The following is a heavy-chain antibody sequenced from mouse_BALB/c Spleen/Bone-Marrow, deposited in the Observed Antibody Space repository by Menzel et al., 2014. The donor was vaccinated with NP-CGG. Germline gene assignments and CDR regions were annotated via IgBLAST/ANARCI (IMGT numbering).Heavy chain of an antibody. J-gene: IGHJ2*01. CDR3: TRGIAAVVAADFDY. CDR1: GYTFTSYW. CDR2: INPSTGYT. Sequence: VQLQQSGAELAKPGASVKMSCKASGYTFTSYWMHWVKQRPGQGLEWIGYINPSTGYTNYNQRFKDKATLTADKSSSTAYMQLRSLTSEDSAIYYCTRGIAAVVAADFDYWGQGTTLTVSP. V-gene: IGHV1-7*01. D-gene: IGHD1-1*01.